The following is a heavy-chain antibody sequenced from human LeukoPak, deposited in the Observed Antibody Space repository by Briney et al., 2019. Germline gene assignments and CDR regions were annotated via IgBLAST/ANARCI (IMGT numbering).Heavy chain of an antibody. CDR2: ISYDGSNK. Sequence: VAVISYDGSNKYYADSVKGRFTISRDNSKNTLYLQMNSLRAEDTAVYYCAKEDYSWYVFDYWGQGTLVTVSS. D-gene: IGHD3-10*01. CDR3: AKEDYSWYVFDY. V-gene: IGHV3-30*18. J-gene: IGHJ4*02.